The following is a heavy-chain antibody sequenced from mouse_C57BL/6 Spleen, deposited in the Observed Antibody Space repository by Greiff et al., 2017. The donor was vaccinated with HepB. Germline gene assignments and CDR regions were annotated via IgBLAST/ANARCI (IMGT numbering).Heavy chain of an antibody. CDR3: AREGYYGSSYWYFDV. Sequence: QVQLKQPGAELVKPGASVKLSCKASGYTFTSYWMHWVKQRPGRGLEWIGRIGPNSGGTKYNEKFKSKATLTVDKPSSTAYMPLSSLTSEDSAVSYCAREGYYGSSYWYFDVWGTGTTVTVSS. D-gene: IGHD1-1*01. CDR2: IGPNSGGT. CDR1: GYTFTSYW. J-gene: IGHJ1*03. V-gene: IGHV1-72*01.